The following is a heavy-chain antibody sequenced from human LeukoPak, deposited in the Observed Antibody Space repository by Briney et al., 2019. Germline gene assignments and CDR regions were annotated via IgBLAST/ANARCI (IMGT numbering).Heavy chain of an antibody. CDR2: INPNSGDT. J-gene: IGHJ4*02. CDR3: ARPVGATEDYFDY. CDR1: GYTFTGYY. Sequence: ASVKVSCKASGYTFTGYYMHWVRQAPGQGLEWMGWINPNSGDTNYAQKFQGRVTMTRDTSISTAYMELSRLRSDDTAVYYCARPVGATEDYFDYWGQGTLVTVSS. D-gene: IGHD5-12*01. V-gene: IGHV1-2*02.